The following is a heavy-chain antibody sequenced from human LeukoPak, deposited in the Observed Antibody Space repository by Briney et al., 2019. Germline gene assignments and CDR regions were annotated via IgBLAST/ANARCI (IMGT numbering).Heavy chain of an antibody. V-gene: IGHV1-18*01. J-gene: IGHJ4*02. CDR2: INSAEGGT. CDR3: ARSSSGWSVDF. D-gene: IGHD6-19*01. Sequence: ASVKVSCKASGYMFTHYGVSWVRQAPGQGLEWMGWINSAEGGTLYAENLQGRVTLTTDTSTSTPYMELRTLRSDDTAVYYCARSSSGWSVDFWGQGTLVTVSS. CDR1: GYMFTHYG.